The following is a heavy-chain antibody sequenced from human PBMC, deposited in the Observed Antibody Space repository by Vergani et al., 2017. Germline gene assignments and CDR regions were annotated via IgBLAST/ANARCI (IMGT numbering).Heavy chain of an antibody. J-gene: IGHJ6*02. CDR1: GGSISSGSYY. V-gene: IGHV4-61*02. CDR3: ASGPLNSTTWPFLLLGMDV. CDR2: FYTGGGT. D-gene: IGHD6-13*01. Sequence: QVQLQESGPGLVRPSQTLSLTCTVSGGSISSGSYYWSWFRQPAGKGLEWIGRFYTGGGTSYNPSLKSRVTISVDTSKNQFSLQLSSVTAADTAVYYYASGPLNSTTWPFLLLGMDVWGQGTTVTVSS.